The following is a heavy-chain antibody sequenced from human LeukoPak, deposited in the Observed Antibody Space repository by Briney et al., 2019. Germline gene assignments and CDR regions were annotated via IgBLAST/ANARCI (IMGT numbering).Heavy chain of an antibody. J-gene: IGHJ6*02. Sequence: PGGSLRLSCAASGFTFSSYGMHWVRQAPGKGLEWVALIRYDGSNKYYADSVKGRFTISRDNSKNTLYLQMNSLRAEDTAVYYCAIPSRAYYYYGMDVWGQGTTVTVSS. CDR3: AIPSRAYYYYGMDV. V-gene: IGHV3-30*02. D-gene: IGHD6-6*01. CDR1: GFTFSSYG. CDR2: IRYDGSNK.